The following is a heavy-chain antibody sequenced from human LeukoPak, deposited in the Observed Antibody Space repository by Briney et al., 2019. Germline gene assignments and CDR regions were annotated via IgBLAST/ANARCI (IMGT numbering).Heavy chain of an antibody. CDR3: ARVLSYYYDSSGIGY. V-gene: IGHV3-23*01. CDR2: ISGSGGST. CDR1: GFTFSSYA. Sequence: GGSLRLSCAASGFTFSSYAMSWVRQAPGKGLEWVSAISGSGGSTYYADSVKGRFTISRDNAKNSLYLQMNSLRAEDTAVYYCARVLSYYYDSSGIGYWGQGTLVTVST. J-gene: IGHJ4*02. D-gene: IGHD3-22*01.